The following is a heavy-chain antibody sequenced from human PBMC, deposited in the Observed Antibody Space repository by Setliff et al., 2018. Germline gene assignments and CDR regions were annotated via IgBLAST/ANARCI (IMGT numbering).Heavy chain of an antibody. CDR1: GFNFKTSS. Sequence: PRGSLRLSCVGFGFNFKTSSLNWVRQAPGKGLEWLSYVSPRSTFIHVADSVRGRFTVSRDDARGSVLLQMNSLRAEDTGIYYCATSSYCDNAGYRFFDNWGQGTQVTVSS. CDR3: ATSSYCDNAGYRFFDN. J-gene: IGHJ4*02. CDR2: VSPRSTFI. D-gene: IGHD3-9*01. V-gene: IGHV3-21*05.